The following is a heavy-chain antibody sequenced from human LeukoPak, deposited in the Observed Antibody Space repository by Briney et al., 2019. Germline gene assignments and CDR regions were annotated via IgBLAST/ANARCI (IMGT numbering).Heavy chain of an antibody. CDR2: ISSSGTII. D-gene: IGHD3-10*01. V-gene: IGHV3-48*03. J-gene: IGHJ4*02. CDR1: GFTFSSYE. Sequence: GGSLRLSCTASGFTFSSYEMNWVRQAPGKGLEWVSHISSSGTIIYYADSVKGRFTISRDNAKNSLYLQMNSLRAEDTAVYYCAREGDSMVRGVIKTSPLDYWGQGTLVTVSS. CDR3: AREGDSMVRGVIKTSPLDY.